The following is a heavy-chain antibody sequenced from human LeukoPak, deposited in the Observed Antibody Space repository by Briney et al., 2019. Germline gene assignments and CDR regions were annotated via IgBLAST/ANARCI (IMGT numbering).Heavy chain of an antibody. J-gene: IGHJ4*02. CDR1: GFTFSSYE. V-gene: IGHV3-48*03. CDR3: ARAYPELLWFGEQDYYFDY. CDR2: ISSSGSTI. Sequence: GGSLRLSCAASGFTFSSYEMNWVRQAPGKGLERVSYISSSGSTIYYADSVKGRFTISRDNAKNSLYLQMNSLRAEDTAVYYCARAYPELLWFGEQDYYFDYWGQGTLVTVSS. D-gene: IGHD3-10*01.